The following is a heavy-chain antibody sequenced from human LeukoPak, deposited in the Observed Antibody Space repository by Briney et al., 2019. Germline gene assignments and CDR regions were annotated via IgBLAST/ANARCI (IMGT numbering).Heavy chain of an antibody. Sequence: GGSLRLSCAGSGFTFDEHGMSWVRQAPGKGLEWVSGINWNGGSTGYGDSVKGRFTISRDNAKKSLFLQMNSPRAEDTALYYCAGGDRNGWYFDLWGRGTLVTVSS. CDR2: INWNGGST. CDR3: AGGDRNGWYFDL. V-gene: IGHV3-20*04. CDR1: GFTFDEHG. D-gene: IGHD2-15*01. J-gene: IGHJ2*01.